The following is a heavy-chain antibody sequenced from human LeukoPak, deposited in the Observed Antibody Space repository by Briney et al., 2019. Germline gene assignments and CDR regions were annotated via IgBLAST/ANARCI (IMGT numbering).Heavy chain of an antibody. CDR3: ARVDTAMVSTFDY. CDR2: VSVYNDNR. D-gene: IGHD5-18*01. CDR1: GYSFTSYG. J-gene: IGHJ4*02. V-gene: IGHV1-18*01. Sequence: ASVKVSCKASGYSFTSYGISWVRQAPGQGLEWMGWVSVYNDNRKYAQNFQGRLTMTTDTFTSTAYMELRSLRSDDTAVYYCARVDTAMVSTFDYWGQGTLVTVSS.